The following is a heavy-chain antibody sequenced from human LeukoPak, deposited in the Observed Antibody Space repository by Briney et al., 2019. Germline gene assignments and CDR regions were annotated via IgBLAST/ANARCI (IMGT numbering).Heavy chain of an antibody. CDR2: IYYSGST. J-gene: IGHJ4*02. Sequence: SETLSLTCTVSGGSISSYYWSWIRQPPGKGLEWIGYIYYSGSTNYNPSLKSRVTISVDTSENQFSLKLSSVTAADTAVYYCAREYGDRGYWGQGTLVTVSS. V-gene: IGHV4-59*01. CDR1: GGSISSYY. CDR3: AREYGDRGY. D-gene: IGHD4-17*01.